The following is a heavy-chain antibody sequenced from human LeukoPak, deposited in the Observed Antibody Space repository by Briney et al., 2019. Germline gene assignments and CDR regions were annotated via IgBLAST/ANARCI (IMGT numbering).Heavy chain of an antibody. CDR2: IYSGGST. CDR3: ARFFADYGSSGYFPAYFDY. V-gene: IGHV3-53*01. Sequence: GGSLRLSCAASGFTVSSNYMRWVRQAPGKGLEWVSVIYSGGSTYYADSVKGRFTISRDNSKNTLYLQMNSLRAEDTAVYYCARFFADYGSSGYFPAYFDYWGQGTQVTVSS. D-gene: IGHD3-22*01. CDR1: GFTVSSNY. J-gene: IGHJ4*02.